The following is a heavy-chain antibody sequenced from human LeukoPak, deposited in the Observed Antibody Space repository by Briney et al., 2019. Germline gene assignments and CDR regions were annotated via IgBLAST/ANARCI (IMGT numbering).Heavy chain of an antibody. CDR3: ARLEYDFWSGYFRFDP. CDR2: IIPIFGTA. CDR1: GGTFSSYA. D-gene: IGHD3-3*01. V-gene: IGHV1-69*05. Sequence: SVKVSYTASGGTFSSYAISWVRQAPGHGLEWLGGIIPIFGTANYAQKFQGRVTITTDESTSTAYMELSSLRSEDTAVYYCARLEYDFWSGYFRFDPWGQGTLVTVSS. J-gene: IGHJ5*02.